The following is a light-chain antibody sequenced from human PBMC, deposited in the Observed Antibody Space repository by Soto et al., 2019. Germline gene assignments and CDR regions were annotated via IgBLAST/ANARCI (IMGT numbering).Light chain of an antibody. CDR2: RSD. Sequence: QSVLTQPPPASGTPGQRVTMSCSGSSSNIGNNFVFWYQHLPGTAPKLLIYRSDQRPSGVPDRFSASKSGTSASLAISGLRSDDEADYYCASWDDTLSGVVFGGGTKLTVL. CDR3: ASWDDTLSGVV. CDR1: SSNIGNNF. J-gene: IGLJ3*02. V-gene: IGLV1-47*01.